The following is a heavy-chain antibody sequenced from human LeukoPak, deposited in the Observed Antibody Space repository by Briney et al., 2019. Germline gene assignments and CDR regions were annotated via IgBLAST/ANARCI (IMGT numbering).Heavy chain of an antibody. V-gene: IGHV4-59*01. Sequence: SETLSLTCTVSGGSISSYYWSWIRQPPGKGLEWIGYIYYSGSNSGSTNYNPSLKSRVTISVDTSKNQFSLKLSSVTAADTAVYYCARGHPQLPTLRNSFDPWGQGTLVTVSS. CDR1: GGSISSYY. CDR2: IYYSGSNSGST. CDR3: ARGHPQLPTLRNSFDP. D-gene: IGHD1-7*01. J-gene: IGHJ5*02.